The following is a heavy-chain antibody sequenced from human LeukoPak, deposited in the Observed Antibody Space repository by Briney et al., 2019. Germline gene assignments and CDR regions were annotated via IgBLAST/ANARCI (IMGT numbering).Heavy chain of an antibody. CDR1: GFTFSSYS. J-gene: IGHJ3*02. D-gene: IGHD2-15*01. V-gene: IGHV3-48*01. CDR3: ARAWYPAGRRNAFDI. Sequence: GGSLRLSCAASGFTFSSYSMNWARQAPGKGLEWVSYISSSSSTIYYADSVKGRFTISRDNAKNSLYLQMNSLRAEDTAVYYCARAWYPAGRRNAFDIWGQGTMVTVSS. CDR2: ISSSSSTI.